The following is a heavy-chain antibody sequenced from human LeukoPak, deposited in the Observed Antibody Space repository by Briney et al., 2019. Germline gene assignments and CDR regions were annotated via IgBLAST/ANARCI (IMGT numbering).Heavy chain of an antibody. CDR3: ARANGGDSGDALDI. CDR1: GGSFGSFG. J-gene: IGHJ3*02. V-gene: IGHV1-69*04. D-gene: IGHD4-23*01. CDR2: IVPFLDIT. Sequence: ASVKVSCKASGGSFGSFGISWVRQAPGQGLEWMGRIVPFLDITNYAQKFRDRVTITADKSTSTVFMELSSLRSEDTAVYYCARANGGDSGDALDIWGQGTMVAVPS.